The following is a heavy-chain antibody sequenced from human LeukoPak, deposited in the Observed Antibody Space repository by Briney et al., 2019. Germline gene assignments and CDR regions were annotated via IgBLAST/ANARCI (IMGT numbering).Heavy chain of an antibody. Sequence: EASVKLSCKTSGYVFTAYYIHWVRQSPGQGLEWLGFVKPDTGATNSAQQLQGRVSMTSDASVTTAYMELGGLTSDDTALYFCARERPTLLTRIRGIATAPDHWGQGTLVTVSS. CDR1: GYVFTAYY. V-gene: IGHV1-2*02. J-gene: IGHJ5*02. CDR2: VKPDTGAT. CDR3: ARERPTLLTRIRGIATAPDH. D-gene: IGHD3-10*01.